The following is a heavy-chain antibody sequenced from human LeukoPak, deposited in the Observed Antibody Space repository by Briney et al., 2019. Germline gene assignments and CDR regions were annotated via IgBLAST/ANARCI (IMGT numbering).Heavy chain of an antibody. CDR3: AKDRHPARTDGYYFDY. V-gene: IGHV3-30*18. J-gene: IGHJ4*02. D-gene: IGHD1-14*01. CDR2: ISYDANNK. CDR1: ALTFRTYG. Sequence: PGGSLRLSCAASALTFRTYGMHWVRQAPGKGLEWVAVISYDANNKYYADSVKGRFTISRDNSKNTLYLQMNSLRAEDTAVYYCAKDRHPARTDGYYFDYWGQGTLVTVSS.